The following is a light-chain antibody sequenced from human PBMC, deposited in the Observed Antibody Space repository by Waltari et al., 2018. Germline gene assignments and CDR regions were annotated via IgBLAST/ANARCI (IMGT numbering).Light chain of an antibody. J-gene: IGKJ1*01. CDR3: QHYVRLPAT. V-gene: IGKV3-20*01. Sequence: EIVLTQSPGTLSLSPGERVTLSCRASQSVSMSLAWYQQKPGQAPRLLIYAASSRATGIPGRVSGSGSGTDFSLTISRLEPEDFAVYYCQHYVRLPATFGQGTKVEI. CDR2: AAS. CDR1: QSVSMS.